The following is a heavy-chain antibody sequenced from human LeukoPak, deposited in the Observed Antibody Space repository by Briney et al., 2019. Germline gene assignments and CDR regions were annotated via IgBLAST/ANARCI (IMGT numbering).Heavy chain of an antibody. J-gene: IGHJ4*02. CDR2: IKQDGSEK. Sequence: GGSLRLSCAVSGFTFSSYWMSWVRQAPGKGLEWVANIKQDGSEKYYVDSVKGRFTISRDNTKNSLFLQMNSLRADDTAVYYCARRYCYSSSRSGFDYWGQGTLVTVSS. CDR1: GFTFSSYW. V-gene: IGHV3-7*01. CDR3: ARRYCYSSSRSGFDY. D-gene: IGHD2-2*01.